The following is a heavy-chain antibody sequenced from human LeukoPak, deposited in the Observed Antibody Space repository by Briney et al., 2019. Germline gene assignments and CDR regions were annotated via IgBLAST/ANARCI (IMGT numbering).Heavy chain of an antibody. CDR2: IYTSGSA. V-gene: IGHV4-61*02. D-gene: IGHD3-3*01. Sequence: PSQTLSLTCTVSGGSISSGSYYWSWIRQPAGKGLEWIGRIYTSGSANYNPSLKSRVTISVDTSKNQFSLKLSSVTAADTAVYYCAGRAYYDFWSAPLGAFDIWGQGTMVTVSS. CDR3: AGRAYYDFWSAPLGAFDI. J-gene: IGHJ3*02. CDR1: GGSISSGSYY.